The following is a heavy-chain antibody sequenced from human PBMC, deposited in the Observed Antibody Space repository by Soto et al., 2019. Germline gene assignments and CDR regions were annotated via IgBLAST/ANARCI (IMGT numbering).Heavy chain of an antibody. CDR2: ISGSGGST. D-gene: IGHD3-22*01. CDR1: GFTFSSYA. Sequence: PGGSLRLSCAASGFTFSSYAMSWVRQAPGKGLEWVSVISGSGGSTYYADSVKGRFTISRDNSKNTLYLQMNSLRAEDTAVYYCAKRGPPDYYDSSGYEILDYWGQGTLVTVSS. V-gene: IGHV3-23*01. J-gene: IGHJ4*02. CDR3: AKRGPPDYYDSSGYEILDY.